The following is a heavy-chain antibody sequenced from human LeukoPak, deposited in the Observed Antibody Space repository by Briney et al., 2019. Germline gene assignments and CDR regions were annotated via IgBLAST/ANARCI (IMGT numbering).Heavy chain of an antibody. CDR3: ARDYYDSSGSNDAFDI. D-gene: IGHD3-22*01. CDR1: GGSISSGGYY. V-gene: IGHV4-30-2*01. CDR2: IYHSGST. Sequence: PSETLSLTCTVSGGSISSGGYYWSWIRQPPGKGLEWIGYIYHSGSTYYNPSLKSRVTISVDRSKNQFSLRLSSVTAADTAVYYCARDYYDSSGSNDAFDIWGQGTMVTVSS. J-gene: IGHJ3*02.